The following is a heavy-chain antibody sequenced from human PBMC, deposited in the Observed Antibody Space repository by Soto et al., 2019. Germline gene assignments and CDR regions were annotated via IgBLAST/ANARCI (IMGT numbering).Heavy chain of an antibody. CDR1: GFTFSSYG. CDR3: AKDRGGWVLPQH. V-gene: IGHV3-30*18. J-gene: IGHJ1*01. D-gene: IGHD1-26*01. CDR2: ISYDGSNK. Sequence: QVQLVESGGGVVQPGRSLRLSCAASGFTFSSYGMHWVRQAPGKGLEWVAVISYDGSNKYYADSVKGRFTISRDNSKNTLYLQMNSLRAEDTAVYYCAKDRGGWVLPQHWGQGTLVTVSS.